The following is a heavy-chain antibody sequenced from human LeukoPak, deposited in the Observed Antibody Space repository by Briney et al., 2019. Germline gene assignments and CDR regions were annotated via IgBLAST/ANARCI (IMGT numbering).Heavy chain of an antibody. CDR1: EFTFSTYG. CDR3: AKDRYSGLNTIDY. Sequence: GSLRLSCAASEFTFSTYGMHWVRQAPGKGLEWVAVISYDGSYKFYADSVKGRFTISRDNSKSTLYLQMNSLRAEDTAVCYCAKDRYSGLNTIDYWGQGTLVTVSS. D-gene: IGHD6-13*01. V-gene: IGHV3-30*18. CDR2: ISYDGSYK. J-gene: IGHJ4*02.